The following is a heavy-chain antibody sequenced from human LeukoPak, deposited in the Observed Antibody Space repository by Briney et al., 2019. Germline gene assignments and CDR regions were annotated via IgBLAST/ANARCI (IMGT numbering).Heavy chain of an antibody. CDR1: GGSIRSHY. D-gene: IGHD1-26*01. CDR3: ARAWVYYYGMDV. CDR2: IYYSGST. J-gene: IGHJ6*02. Sequence: SETLSLTCSVSGGSIRSHYWSWIRQPPGKGLEWIGYIYYSGSTNYNPSLKSRATISVDTSKNQFSLKLSSVTAADTAVYYCARAWVYYYGMDVWGQGTTVTVSS. V-gene: IGHV4-59*11.